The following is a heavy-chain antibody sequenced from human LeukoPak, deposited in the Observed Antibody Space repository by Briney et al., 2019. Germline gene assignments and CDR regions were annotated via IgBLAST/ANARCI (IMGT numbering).Heavy chain of an antibody. Sequence: GGSLRLSCAASGFTVSSYGMGWVRQAPGKGLEWVSGICGSGGSTYSADSAKGRFTISSDNAKTPLHLQGNLRSADATAVYYWARALVVGATYPYPWGQGTLVTVSS. CDR2: ICGSGGST. J-gene: IGHJ5*02. D-gene: IGHD1-26*01. CDR1: GFTVSSYG. V-gene: IGHV3-23*01. CDR3: ARALVVGATYPYP.